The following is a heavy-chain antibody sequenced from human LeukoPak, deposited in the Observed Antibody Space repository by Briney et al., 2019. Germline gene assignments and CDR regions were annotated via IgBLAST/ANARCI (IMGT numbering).Heavy chain of an antibody. CDR1: GFTFNIFA. CDR3: ARYSSSWYELDY. J-gene: IGHJ4*02. Sequence: GGSLRLSCAASGFTFNIFAMSWVRLAPGKEPDWVAAISASGANTYYADSVKGRFTVSRDNSQGSLYLQINSLRVEDTAVYYCARYSSSWYELDYWGQGTLVTVSS. V-gene: IGHV3-23*01. CDR2: ISASGANT. D-gene: IGHD6-13*01.